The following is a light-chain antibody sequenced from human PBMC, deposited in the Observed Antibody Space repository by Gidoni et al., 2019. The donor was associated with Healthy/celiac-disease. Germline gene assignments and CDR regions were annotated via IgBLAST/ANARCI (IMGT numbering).Light chain of an antibody. Sequence: EIVLTQSPATLSLSPGERATLSCRASPSVSSYLAWYQQKTGQAPRLLIYDASNRATGIPARFSGSGSGTDFTLTISSLEPEDFAVYYCQQRSDTFGQGTKLEIK. CDR3: QQRSDT. J-gene: IGKJ2*01. CDR2: DAS. V-gene: IGKV3-11*01. CDR1: PSVSSY.